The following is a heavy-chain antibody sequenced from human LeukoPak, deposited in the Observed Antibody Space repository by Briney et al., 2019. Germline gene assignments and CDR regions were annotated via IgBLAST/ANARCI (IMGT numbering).Heavy chain of an antibody. CDR1: GFTFSSYG. CDR2: ISYDGSSK. V-gene: IGHV3-30*18. J-gene: IGHJ6*02. CDR3: AKDRMRYYGSGTYSIYGMDV. Sequence: KPGGSLRLSCAASGFTFSSYGIQWVRQAPGKGLEWVAGISYDGSSKYYGDSVKGRFTISRDNSKNTLYLQMHSLRAEDTAVYYCAKDRMRYYGSGTYSIYGMDVWGQGTTVTVSS. D-gene: IGHD3-10*01.